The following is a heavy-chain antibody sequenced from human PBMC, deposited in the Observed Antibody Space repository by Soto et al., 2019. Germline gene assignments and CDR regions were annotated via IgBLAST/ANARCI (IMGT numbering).Heavy chain of an antibody. CDR2: VSWNSGSI. Sequence: GGSLRLSCAASGFTFDDYAMHWVRQAPGKGLEWVSGVSWNSGSIGYADSVKGRFTISRDNAKNSLYLQMNSLRSDDTAVYYCARGESIGDVWGQGTTVTVSS. CDR3: ARGESIGDV. J-gene: IGHJ6*02. V-gene: IGHV3-9*01. D-gene: IGHD6-6*01. CDR1: GFTFDDYA.